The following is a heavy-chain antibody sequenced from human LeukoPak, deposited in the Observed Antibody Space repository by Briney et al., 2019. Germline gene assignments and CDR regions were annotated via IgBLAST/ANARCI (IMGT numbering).Heavy chain of an antibody. J-gene: IGHJ4*02. Sequence: GGSLRLSCAASGFTFSSTWMHWVRQVPGKELVWVARIESDGSRTTYAESVKGRFTISRDNAKNTLYLEMNSLRAEDTAVYYCARYWYHAIDYWGQGTLVTVSS. V-gene: IGHV3-74*03. D-gene: IGHD2-2*01. CDR2: IESDGSRT. CDR3: ARYWYHAIDY. CDR1: GFTFSSTW.